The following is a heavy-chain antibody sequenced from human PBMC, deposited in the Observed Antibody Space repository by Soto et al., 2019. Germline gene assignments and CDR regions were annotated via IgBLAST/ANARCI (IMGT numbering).Heavy chain of an antibody. CDR1: GGSISSYC. Sequence: SENLYLTCTVSGGSISSYCWSWIRHPPGKGLEWIGYIYYSGSTNYNPSLKSRVTISVDTSKNQFSLKLSSVTAADTAVYYRATGRTQLWYPLVYWGQGTLLTVSS. CDR3: ATGRTQLWYPLVY. J-gene: IGHJ4*02. D-gene: IGHD5-18*01. V-gene: IGHV4-59*01. CDR2: IYYSGST.